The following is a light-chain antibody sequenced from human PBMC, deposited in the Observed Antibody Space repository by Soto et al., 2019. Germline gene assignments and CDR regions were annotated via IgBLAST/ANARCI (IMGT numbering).Light chain of an antibody. V-gene: IGKV3-20*01. CDR2: GAS. Sequence: EIVLTQSPGTLYLSPGERATLSCRASQSVSSSYLAWYQLKPGQAPRLLIYGASSRATGIPDRFSGSGSGTDFTLTIGRLDPEDFAVYFCQQYGRSPRTFGQGTKVDIK. J-gene: IGKJ1*01. CDR3: QQYGRSPRT. CDR1: QSVSSSY.